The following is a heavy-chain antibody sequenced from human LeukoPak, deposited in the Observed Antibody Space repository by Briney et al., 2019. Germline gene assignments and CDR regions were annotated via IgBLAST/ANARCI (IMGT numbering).Heavy chain of an antibody. D-gene: IGHD2-15*01. V-gene: IGHV1-2*06. Sequence: ASVKVSCKASGYTFTGYYMHWVRQAPGQGLEWMGRINPNSGGTNYAQKFQGRVTMTRDTSISTAYTELSRLRSDDTAVYYCARDKRYCSGGSCPNNWFDPWGQGTLVTVSS. CDR3: ARDKRYCSGGSCPNNWFDP. J-gene: IGHJ5*02. CDR2: INPNSGGT. CDR1: GYTFTGYY.